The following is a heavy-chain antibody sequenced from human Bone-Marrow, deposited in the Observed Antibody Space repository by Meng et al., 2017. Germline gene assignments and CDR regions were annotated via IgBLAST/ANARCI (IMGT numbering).Heavy chain of an antibody. CDR1: GFTFSSYA. Sequence: GGSLRLSCAASGFTFSSYAMSWVRQAPGKGLEGVSAISGSGGSTYYADSVKGRFTISRDNSKNTLYLQMNSLRAEDTAVYYCAKDGRYYDSSGNKWVHEYYYYYGMDVWGQGTTVTVSS. V-gene: IGHV3-23*01. CDR3: AKDGRYYDSSGNKWVHEYYYYYGMDV. J-gene: IGHJ6*02. D-gene: IGHD3-22*01. CDR2: ISGSGGST.